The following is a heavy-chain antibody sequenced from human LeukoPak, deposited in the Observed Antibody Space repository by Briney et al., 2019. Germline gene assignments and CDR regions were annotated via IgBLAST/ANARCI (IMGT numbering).Heavy chain of an antibody. Sequence: ASVKVSCKASGYTFTSYGISWVRQAPGQGLEWMGWISAYNGNTNYAQKLQGRVTMTTDTSTSTAYMELRSLRSDDTAVYYCARDPNTVLRFLEWLGNGMDVWGQGTTVTVSS. CDR3: ARDPNTVLRFLEWLGNGMDV. CDR2: ISAYNGNT. D-gene: IGHD3-3*01. J-gene: IGHJ6*02. V-gene: IGHV1-18*01. CDR1: GYTFTSYG.